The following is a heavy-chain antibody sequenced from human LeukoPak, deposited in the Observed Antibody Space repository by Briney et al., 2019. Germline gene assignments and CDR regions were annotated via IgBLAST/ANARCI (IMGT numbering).Heavy chain of an antibody. D-gene: IGHD3-22*01. CDR2: ISGSGGST. J-gene: IGHJ4*02. CDR3: ASTMYYYDINGYYSLDS. Sequence: PGGSLRPSCAASGFTFSSYAMSWVRQAPGKGLEWVSAISGSGGSTYYADSVKGRFTISRDNSKNTLYLQMNSLRAEDTAVYYCASTMYYYDINGYYSLDSWGQGTLVTVSS. CDR1: GFTFSSYA. V-gene: IGHV3-23*01.